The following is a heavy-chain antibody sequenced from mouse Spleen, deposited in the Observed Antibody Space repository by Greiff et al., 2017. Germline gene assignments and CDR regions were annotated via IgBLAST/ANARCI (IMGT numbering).Heavy chain of an antibody. CDR3: ARGGTMKYFDY. CDR1: GYTFTSYW. V-gene: IGHV1-52*01. D-gene: IGHD3-3*01. CDR2: IDPSDSET. J-gene: IGHJ2*01. Sequence: QVQLQQPGAELVRPGSSVKLSCKASGYTFTSYWMHWVKQRPIQGLEWIGNIDPSDSETHYNQKFKDKATLTVDKSSSTAYMQLSSLTSEDSAVYYCARGGTMKYFDYWGQGTTLTVSS.